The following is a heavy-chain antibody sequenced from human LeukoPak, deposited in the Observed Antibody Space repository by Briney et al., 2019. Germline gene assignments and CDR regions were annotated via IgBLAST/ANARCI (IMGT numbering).Heavy chain of an antibody. Sequence: GTSLRLSCGASGFTFSSYSMHWVRQAPGKGLEWVAVISYDGKNTYYADSVKGRFTISRDNSKNTLYLQMTSLRAEDTAVYYCARAGGKYSAYDYWGQGTLVTVSS. CDR3: ARAGGKYSAYDY. CDR1: GFTFSSYS. J-gene: IGHJ4*02. D-gene: IGHD5-12*01. V-gene: IGHV3-30*14. CDR2: ISYDGKNT.